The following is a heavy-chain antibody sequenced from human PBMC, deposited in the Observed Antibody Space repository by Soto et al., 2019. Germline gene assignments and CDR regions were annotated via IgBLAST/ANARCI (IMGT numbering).Heavy chain of an antibody. CDR1: GGSISGYY. V-gene: IGHV4-4*07. CDR2: IYSSRGT. Sequence: SETLSLTCTVSGGSISGYYWSWIRQAAGKGLEWIGRIYSSRGTNYSPSLKSRVTMSIDTSKRQFYLRLSSVTAADTAVYYCARGAAAGVDYGMDLSGRGTTVTVSS. CDR3: ARGAAAGVDYGMDL. D-gene: IGHD6-13*01. J-gene: IGHJ6*02.